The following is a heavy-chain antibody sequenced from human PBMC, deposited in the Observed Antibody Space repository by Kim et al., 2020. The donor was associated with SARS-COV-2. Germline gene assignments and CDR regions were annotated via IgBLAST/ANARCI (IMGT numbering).Heavy chain of an antibody. CDR3: ARTPLVLAIDY. CDR1: GGSVNSGSYY. D-gene: IGHD2-8*02. CDR2: IYYSGST. Sequence: SETLSLTCTVSGGSVNSGSYYWSWIRQPPGKGLEWIGYIYYSGSTNYNPSLKSRVTLSVDTSKNQFSLKLSSVTAADTAVYYCARTPLVLAIDYWGQGTLVTVSS. V-gene: IGHV4-61*01. J-gene: IGHJ4*02.